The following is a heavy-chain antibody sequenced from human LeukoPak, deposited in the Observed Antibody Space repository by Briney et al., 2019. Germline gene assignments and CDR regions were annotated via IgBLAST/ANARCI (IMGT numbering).Heavy chain of an antibody. J-gene: IGHJ4*02. CDR1: GFTFSSYW. CDR3: ARDPEYSGYDSAVDY. D-gene: IGHD5-12*01. Sequence: GGSLRLSCAVSGFTFSSYWMSWVRQAPGKGLEWVANIKQDGSEKYYVDSVKGRFTISRDNAKNSLYLQMNSLRAEDTAVYYCARDPEYSGYDSAVDYWGQGTLVTVSS. CDR2: IKQDGSEK. V-gene: IGHV3-7*01.